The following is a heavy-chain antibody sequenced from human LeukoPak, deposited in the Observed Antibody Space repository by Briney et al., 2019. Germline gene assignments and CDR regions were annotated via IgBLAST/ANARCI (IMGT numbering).Heavy chain of an antibody. V-gene: IGHV3-48*03. CDR1: GFTFSNYE. J-gene: IGHJ2*01. CDR2: ISSSGSTI. D-gene: IGHD3-10*01. CDR3: ARATREYYYGSGSKSYWYFDL. Sequence: GGSLRLSCAASGFTFSNYEMHWVRQAPGKGLEWISYISSSGSTIYYADSVKGRFTISRDNAKNSLYLQMNSLSAEDTAGYYCARATREYYYGSGSKSYWYFDLWGRGTLVTVSS.